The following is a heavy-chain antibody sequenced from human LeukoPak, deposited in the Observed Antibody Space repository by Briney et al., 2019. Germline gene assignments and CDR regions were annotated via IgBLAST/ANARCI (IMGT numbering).Heavy chain of an antibody. CDR3: AKDHAPYRGSGSYAGMDV. V-gene: IGHV3-30*18. Sequence: GGSLRLSCAASGFTFGTYGMHWVRQAPGKGLEWVSIISYDGTNKFYTDSVKGRFSISRENSKNTLYLQMNSLRTEDTAVYYCAKDHAPYRGSGSYAGMDVWGQGTTVTVSS. CDR1: GFTFGTYG. J-gene: IGHJ6*02. D-gene: IGHD3-10*01. CDR2: ISYDGTNK.